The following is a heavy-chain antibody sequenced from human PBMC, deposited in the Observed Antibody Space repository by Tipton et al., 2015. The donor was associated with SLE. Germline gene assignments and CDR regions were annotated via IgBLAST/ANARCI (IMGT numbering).Heavy chain of an antibody. CDR1: GGSISSYY. D-gene: IGHD1-14*01. Sequence: TLSLTCTVSGGSISSYYWSWIRQPPGKGLEWIGYIDYSGSTNYNPSLKSRVTISLDTSKNQFSLKLRSVTAADTAVYYCARGYNGLKSGFDPWGQGTLVPVSS. CDR3: ARGYNGLKSGFDP. CDR2: IDYSGST. V-gene: IGHV4-59*01. J-gene: IGHJ5*02.